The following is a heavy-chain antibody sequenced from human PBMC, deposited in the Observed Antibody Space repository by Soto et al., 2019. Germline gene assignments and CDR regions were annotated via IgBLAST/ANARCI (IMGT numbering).Heavy chain of an antibody. Sequence: QLHLRESGPGLVKPSETLSLTCTVSGGSITSSSYYWGWIRQPPGKGLEWIGSIYYSGSTYYNPSPKXRXTXXVDTSNNHFSLKLSSVTAADTAVYYCATQEVGGSYVYTFDPWGQGTLVTVSS. CDR1: GGSITSSSYY. D-gene: IGHD1-26*01. CDR3: ATQEVGGSYVYTFDP. V-gene: IGHV4-39*02. CDR2: IYYSGST. J-gene: IGHJ5*02.